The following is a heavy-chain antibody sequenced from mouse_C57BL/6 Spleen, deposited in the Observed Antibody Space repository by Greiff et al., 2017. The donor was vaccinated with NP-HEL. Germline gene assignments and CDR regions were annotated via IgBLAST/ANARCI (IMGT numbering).Heavy chain of an antibody. CDR2: IYPGSGST. V-gene: IGHV1-55*01. CDR3: ARNYGRSYAMGY. D-gene: IGHD1-1*01. J-gene: IGHJ4*01. CDR1: GYTFTSYW. Sequence: QVQLQQPGAELVKPGASVKMSCKASGYTFTSYWITWVTQSPGQGLEWIGDIYPGSGSTNYNEKFKSKATLTVDTSSSTAYMQLSSLTSEDSAVYYCARNYGRSYAMGYWGQGNSVTVSS.